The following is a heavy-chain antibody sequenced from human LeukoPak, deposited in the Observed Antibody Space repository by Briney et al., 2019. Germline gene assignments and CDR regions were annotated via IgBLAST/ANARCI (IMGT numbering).Heavy chain of an antibody. V-gene: IGHV4-4*07. D-gene: IGHD3-22*01. CDR3: AREEFLHEIDSSGYFVY. J-gene: IGHJ4*02. CDR2: VYSSGVG. Sequence: SETLSLTCTVSGGSITGYYWNWIRQPAGQGLEWLGRVYSSGVGNYNPSLTSRVTMSVDTSKNQFSLKLTSLTAADTAVYYCAREEFLHEIDSSGYFVYWGQVTLVTVSS. CDR1: GGSITGYY.